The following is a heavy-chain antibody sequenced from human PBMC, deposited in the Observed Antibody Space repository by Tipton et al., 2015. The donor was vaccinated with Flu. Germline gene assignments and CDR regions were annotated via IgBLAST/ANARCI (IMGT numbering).Heavy chain of an antibody. CDR1: GGSISSYY. Sequence: GLVKPSETLSLTCTVSGGSISSYYWSWIRQPPGKGLEWIGYIYYSGSTKYNPSLKSRVTISVDTSKNQFSQRLNSVTASDTAVYYCARSTYYYGSGSSDYWGQGTLVTVSS. V-gene: IGHV4-59*08. CDR2: IYYSGST. J-gene: IGHJ4*02. CDR3: ARSTYYYGSGSSDY. D-gene: IGHD3-10*01.